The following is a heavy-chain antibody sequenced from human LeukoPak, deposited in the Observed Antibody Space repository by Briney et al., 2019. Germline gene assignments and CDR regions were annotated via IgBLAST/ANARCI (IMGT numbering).Heavy chain of an antibody. J-gene: IGHJ4*02. CDR1: GGSISSYY. V-gene: IGHV4-59*01. D-gene: IGHD3-22*01. CDR3: ARAPGYDSSLFDY. Sequence: SETLSLTCTVSGGSISSYYWSWIRQSPGKGLECIGYIHYTGSTNYNPSLKSRVTISVDTSKNQFSLKLSSVTAADTAVYYCARAPGYDSSLFDYWGQGTLVTVSS. CDR2: IHYTGST.